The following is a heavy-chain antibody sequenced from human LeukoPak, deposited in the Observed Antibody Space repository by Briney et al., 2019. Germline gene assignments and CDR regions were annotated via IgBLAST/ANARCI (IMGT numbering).Heavy chain of an antibody. CDR2: IYSGGST. Sequence: GGSLRLSCAASGFTVSSNYMSWVRQAPGQGLEWVSFIYSGGSTFYADSVKGRFTISRDNSKNTLYLQMNSLRAEDTAVYYCARSVFYYGSTHFDYWGQGTLVTVSS. CDR1: GFTVSSNY. J-gene: IGHJ4*02. D-gene: IGHD3-10*01. V-gene: IGHV3-53*01. CDR3: ARSVFYYGSTHFDY.